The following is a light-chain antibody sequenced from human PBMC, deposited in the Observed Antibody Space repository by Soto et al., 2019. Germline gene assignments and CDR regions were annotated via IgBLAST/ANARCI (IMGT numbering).Light chain of an antibody. Sequence: ESVLTQSLGALSLSPGERATLSCRASQSVSSSYLAWYQQNRGQAPRLLIYGASSRAPGTPDRFGGSGSGTDFTLTISRLEPEDFAVYYCQQYGSSRWTFGQGTKVEIK. CDR3: QQYGSSRWT. V-gene: IGKV3-20*01. CDR2: GAS. J-gene: IGKJ1*01. CDR1: QSVSSSY.